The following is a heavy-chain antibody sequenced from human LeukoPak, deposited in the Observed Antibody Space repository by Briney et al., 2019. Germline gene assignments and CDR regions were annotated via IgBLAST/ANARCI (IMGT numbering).Heavy chain of an antibody. CDR3: AKDGLPYGLVSALQH. CDR1: GFTFSSYS. J-gene: IGHJ1*01. CDR2: IRYDGSNK. V-gene: IGHV3-30*02. D-gene: IGHD3/OR15-3a*01. Sequence: PGGSLRLSCAASGFTFSSYSMNWVRQAPGKGLEWVAFIRYDGSNKYYADSVKGRFTISRDNSKNTLYLQMNSLRAEDTAVYYCAKDGLPYGLVSALQHWGQGTLVTVSS.